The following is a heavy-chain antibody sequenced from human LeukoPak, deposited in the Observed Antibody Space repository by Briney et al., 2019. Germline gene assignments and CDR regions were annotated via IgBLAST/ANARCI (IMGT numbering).Heavy chain of an antibody. CDR1: GVSFSGYY. CDR3: ARGKVSPSIYYYYGMDV. CDR2: INHSGNI. Sequence: SETLSLTCAVYGVSFSGYYWSRIRQPPGKGLEWIGEINHSGNINYNPSLKSRVTISVDTSKNQFSLKLSSVTAADTAVFYCARGKVSPSIYYYYGMDVWGQGTTVTVSS. J-gene: IGHJ6*02. V-gene: IGHV4-34*01.